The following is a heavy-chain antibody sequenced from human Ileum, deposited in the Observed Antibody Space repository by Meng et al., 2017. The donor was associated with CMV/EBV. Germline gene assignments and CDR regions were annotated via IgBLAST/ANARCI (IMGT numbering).Heavy chain of an antibody. D-gene: IGHD3/OR15-3a*01. J-gene: IGHJ3*02. CDR2: ISAYNGNT. Sequence: ASVKVSCKASGYTFTSYGISWVRQAPGQGLEWMGWISAYNGNTNYAQKLQGRVTISRDNAKNSLYLQMNSLRAEDTALYYCARDQGLENADDAFDIWGQGTMVTVSS. CDR3: ARDQGLENADDAFDI. CDR1: GYTFTSYG. V-gene: IGHV1-18*01.